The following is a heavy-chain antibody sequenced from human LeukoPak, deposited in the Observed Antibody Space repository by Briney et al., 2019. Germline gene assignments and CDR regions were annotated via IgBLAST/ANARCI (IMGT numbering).Heavy chain of an antibody. CDR2: INSVGSST. Sequence: GGSLRLSCAVSGFTFSSLWMHWVRQAPGKGLVWVSRINSVGSSTSYADSVKGRFTISRDNAKNTLYLQMNSLRAEDTAVYYCARERTSGWDAFDFWGQGTLVTVSS. V-gene: IGHV3-74*01. CDR1: GFTFSSLW. D-gene: IGHD6-19*01. CDR3: ARERTSGWDAFDF. J-gene: IGHJ4*02.